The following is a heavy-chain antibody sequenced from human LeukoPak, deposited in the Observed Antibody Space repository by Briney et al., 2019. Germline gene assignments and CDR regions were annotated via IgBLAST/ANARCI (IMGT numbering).Heavy chain of an antibody. V-gene: IGHV3-21*01. D-gene: IGHD2-2*01. J-gene: IGHJ4*02. CDR1: GFTFSSYS. CDR2: ISSSSSYI. Sequence: AGSLRLYCAASGFTFSSYSMNWVRQAPGKGLEWVSSISSSSSYIYYADSVKGRFTISRDNAKNSLYLQMNSLRAEDTAVYYCARDPPYCSSTSCSWGGMFDYWGQGTLVTVSS. CDR3: ARDPPYCSSTSCSWGGMFDY.